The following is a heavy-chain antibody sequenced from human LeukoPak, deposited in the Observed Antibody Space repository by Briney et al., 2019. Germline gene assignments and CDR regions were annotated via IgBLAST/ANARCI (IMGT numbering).Heavy chain of an antibody. Sequence: SQTLSLTCAISGDSVSSNSVAWNWIRQSPSGGLEWLGRTYYRSKWYNDYAVSVKSRITINPDTSKNQFSLQLNSLTPEDTAVYYCARDRYYGDYADYYYYYMDVWGKGTTVTISS. D-gene: IGHD4-17*01. CDR3: ARDRYYGDYADYYYYYMDV. J-gene: IGHJ6*03. CDR2: TYYRSKWYN. V-gene: IGHV6-1*01. CDR1: GDSVSSNSVA.